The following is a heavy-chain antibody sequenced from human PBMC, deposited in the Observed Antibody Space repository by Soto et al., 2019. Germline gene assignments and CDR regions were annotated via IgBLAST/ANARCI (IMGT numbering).Heavy chain of an antibody. D-gene: IGHD3-3*01. Sequence: QLLESGGGLVKPGGSLRLSCTASGFSFSNAWMSWVRQAPGKGLEWVGRIKTKTNGATTDYAAPVQGRFSISRDDSKNTLFLQMDSLQTEDTAVYYCTTTSIGLYFDHWGQGTLVTVFS. CDR2: IKTKTNGATT. CDR1: GFSFSNAW. CDR3: TTTSIGLYFDH. V-gene: IGHV3-15*01. J-gene: IGHJ4*02.